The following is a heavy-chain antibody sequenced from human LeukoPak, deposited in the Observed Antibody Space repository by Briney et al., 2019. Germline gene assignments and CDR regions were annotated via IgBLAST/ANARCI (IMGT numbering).Heavy chain of an antibody. Sequence: SETLSLTCTISSGSISTSYWSWIRQPPGKGLEWIGFIYYSGRTNYNPSLKSRVTISVDTSKNQFSLKVNSVTAADTAVYFCARHAHYGGNGLFDYWGQGTLVTVSS. CDR3: ARHAHYGGNGLFDY. CDR1: SGSISTSY. D-gene: IGHD4-23*01. J-gene: IGHJ4*02. CDR2: IYYSGRT. V-gene: IGHV4-59*08.